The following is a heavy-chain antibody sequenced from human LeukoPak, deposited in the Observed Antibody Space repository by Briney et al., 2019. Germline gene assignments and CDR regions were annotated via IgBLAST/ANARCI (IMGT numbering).Heavy chain of an antibody. CDR3: ARDTFYHDNSDYYEDVFDS. Sequence: ASVKVSCKASGYTFTSYYMHWVRQAPGQGLEWMGIINPSGGSTSYAQKFQGRVTMTRDTSTSTVYMELSSLRSEDTAVYYCARDTFYHDNSDYYEDVFDSWGQGTMVTVSS. V-gene: IGHV1-46*01. CDR2: INPSGGST. D-gene: IGHD3-22*01. J-gene: IGHJ3*02. CDR1: GYTFTSYY.